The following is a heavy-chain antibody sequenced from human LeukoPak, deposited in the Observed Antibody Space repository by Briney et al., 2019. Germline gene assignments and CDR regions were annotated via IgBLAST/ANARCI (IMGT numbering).Heavy chain of an antibody. D-gene: IGHD5-24*01. CDR3: ARAPAGRDGYNFNY. Sequence: SVKVSCKASGGTFSSYATSWVRQAPGQGLEWMGGIIPIFGTANYAQKFQGRVTITADESTSTAYMELSSLRSEDTAVYYCARAPAGRDGYNFNYWGQGTLVTVSS. CDR1: GGTFSSYA. V-gene: IGHV1-69*01. J-gene: IGHJ4*02. CDR2: IIPIFGTA.